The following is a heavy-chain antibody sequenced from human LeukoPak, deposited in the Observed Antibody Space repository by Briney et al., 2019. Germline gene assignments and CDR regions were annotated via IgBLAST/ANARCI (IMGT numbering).Heavy chain of an antibody. J-gene: IGHJ6*02. CDR2: ISSNGGST. CDR3: ARGFLRSPGMDV. V-gene: IGHV3-64*01. D-gene: IGHD3-10*01. CDR1: GFTFSSYA. Sequence: PGGSLRLSCAASGFTFSSYAMHWVRQAPGKGLEYVSAISSNGGSTYYANSVKGRFTISRDNSKNTLYLQMGSLRAEDMAVYYCARGFLRSPGMDVWGQGTTVTVSS.